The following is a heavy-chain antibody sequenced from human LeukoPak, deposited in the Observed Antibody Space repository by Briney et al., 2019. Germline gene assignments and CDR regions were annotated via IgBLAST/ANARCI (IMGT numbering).Heavy chain of an antibody. CDR3: ARGWPIDY. CDR2: IRSNGGST. J-gene: IGHJ4*02. CDR1: GFTFSSYS. Sequence: GGSLRLSCAASGFTFSSYSMHWVRQAPGKGLEYVSGIRSNGGSTYYANSVKGRFTISRDNSKNTLYLQMGSLRAEDMAVYYCARGWPIDYRGQGTLVTVSS. V-gene: IGHV3-64*01.